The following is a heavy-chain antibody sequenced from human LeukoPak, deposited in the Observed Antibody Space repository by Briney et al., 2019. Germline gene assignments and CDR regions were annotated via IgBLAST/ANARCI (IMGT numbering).Heavy chain of an antibody. CDR2: IYYSGST. CDR1: GGSISSGDYY. Sequence: SQTLSLTCAVSGGSISSGDYYWSWIRQPPGKGVDWIGDIYYSGSTYYNPSLTSRVTISVDTSKNQFSMKLSSVTAADTAVYYCARTGYSSSWESGYYYYMDVWGKGTTVTVSS. CDR3: ARTGYSSSWESGYYYYMDV. V-gene: IGHV4-30-4*08. J-gene: IGHJ6*03. D-gene: IGHD6-13*01.